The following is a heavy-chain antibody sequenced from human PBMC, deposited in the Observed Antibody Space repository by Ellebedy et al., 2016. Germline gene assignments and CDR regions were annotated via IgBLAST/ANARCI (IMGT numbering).Heavy chain of an antibody. CDR3: ARAEGLAAEYFDY. CDR2: INNVGSHI. D-gene: IGHD6-13*01. V-gene: IGHV3-21*01. Sequence: GGSLRLSCAASGFTFSTSALNWVRQAPGKGLEWVSSINNVGSHIYYADSVRGRFTISRDNAKNSLYLHMNSLRAEDTAVYFCARAEGLAAEYFDYWGQGTLVTVSS. J-gene: IGHJ4*02. CDR1: GFTFSTSA.